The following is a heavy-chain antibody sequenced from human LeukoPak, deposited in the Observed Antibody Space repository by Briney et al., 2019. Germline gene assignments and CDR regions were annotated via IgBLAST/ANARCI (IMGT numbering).Heavy chain of an antibody. CDR3: ARPRGLRHDY. D-gene: IGHD5-12*01. CDR2: ISSSSSTI. J-gene: IGHJ4*02. CDR1: GFTFSSYS. V-gene: IGHV3-48*01. Sequence: GGSLRLSCAASGFTFSSYSMNWVRQAPGKGLEWVSYISSSSSTIYYADSVKGRFTISRDNAKNSLYLQMNSLRAEDTAVYYCARPRGLRHDYWGQGTLVTVSS.